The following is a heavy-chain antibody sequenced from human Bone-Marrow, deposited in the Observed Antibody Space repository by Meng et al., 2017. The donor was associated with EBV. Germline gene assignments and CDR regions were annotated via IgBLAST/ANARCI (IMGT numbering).Heavy chain of an antibody. J-gene: IGHJ5*02. CDR3: ARERHYYENNDSYSHDWFDP. CDR1: GGSFSYYY. D-gene: IGHD3-22*01. Sequence: HVQLQQGGAGLLKPSDTQSSTCACYGGSFSYYYWNWNRQTPGKGLEWIGEIIHSGGTNYNPSLKSRVTISVDTSKNQFSLNLSSMTAADTAVYYCARERHYYENNDSYSHDWFDPWGQGTLVTVSS. CDR2: IIHSGGT. V-gene: IGHV4-34*12.